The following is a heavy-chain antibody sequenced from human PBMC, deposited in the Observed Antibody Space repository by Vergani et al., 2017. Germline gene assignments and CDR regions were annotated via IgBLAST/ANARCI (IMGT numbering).Heavy chain of an antibody. CDR1: GFTLDDYA. V-gene: IGHV3-9*01. CDR3: ATAGQPFDY. J-gene: IGHJ4*02. CDR2: ISWNSGSI. D-gene: IGHD3-10*01. Sequence: EVQLVESGGGLVQPGRSLRLSCPAAGFTLDDYAITWVRQAPGKGLEWVSGISWNSGSIGYADSVKGRFTISRDNAKNSLYLQMNSLRAEDTALYYCATAGQPFDYRGQGTLVTVSS.